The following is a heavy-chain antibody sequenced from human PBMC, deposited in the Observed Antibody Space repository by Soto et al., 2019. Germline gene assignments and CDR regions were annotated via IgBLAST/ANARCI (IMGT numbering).Heavy chain of an antibody. D-gene: IGHD2-2*01. CDR1: GGSISSGGYS. V-gene: IGHV4-30-2*01. J-gene: IGHJ6*02. CDR2: IYHSGST. CDR3: AGVWVFFVEVPAAMRGLMDF. Sequence: SETLSLTCAVSGGSISSGGYSWSWIRQPPGKGLEWIGYIYHSGSTYYNPSLKSRVTISVDRSKNQFSLKLSSVTAADTAVYYFAGVWVFFVEVPAAMRGLMDFWGQGTTVTVSS.